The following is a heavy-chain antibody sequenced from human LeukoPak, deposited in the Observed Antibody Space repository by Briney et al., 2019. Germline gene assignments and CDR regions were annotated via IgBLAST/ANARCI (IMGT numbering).Heavy chain of an antibody. Sequence: ASVKVSCKASGYTFIGYYMHWVRQAPAHGPEWMGWINPKNGGTKYAQKFHGRLTMTRDTSISTAYMELSRLRSDDTAVYYCARGPALYYDILTGSTYNYFDPWGQGTLVTVSS. V-gene: IGHV1-2*02. CDR3: ARGPALYYDILTGSTYNYFDP. CDR1: GYTFIGYY. D-gene: IGHD3-9*01. J-gene: IGHJ5*02. CDR2: INPKNGGT.